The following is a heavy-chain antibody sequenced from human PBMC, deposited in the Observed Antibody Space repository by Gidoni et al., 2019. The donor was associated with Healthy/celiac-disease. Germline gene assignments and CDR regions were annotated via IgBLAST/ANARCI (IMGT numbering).Heavy chain of an antibody. CDR1: GGSISSGDYY. J-gene: IGHJ4*02. V-gene: IGHV4-30-4*01. Sequence: QVQLQESGPGLVKPSQTLSLTCTVSGGSISSGDYYWSWIRQSPGKGLEWIGYIDYSGSTYYNPSLKSRVTRSVDTSKNQFSLKLSSVTAADTAVYYCARVLLWFGEPVKFDYWGQGTLVTVSS. CDR2: IDYSGST. D-gene: IGHD3-10*01. CDR3: ARVLLWFGEPVKFDY.